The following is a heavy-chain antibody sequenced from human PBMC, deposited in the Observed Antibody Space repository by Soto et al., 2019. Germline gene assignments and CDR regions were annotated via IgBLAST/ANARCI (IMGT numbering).Heavy chain of an antibody. CDR2: ISGSGGST. CDR1: GFTFSSYA. J-gene: IGHJ6*02. CDR3: AGVSSFGFGELYGAYYYGMDV. D-gene: IGHD3-10*01. Sequence: GGSLRLSCAASGFTFSSYAMSWVRQAPGKGLEWVSAISGSGGSTYYADSVKGRFTISRDNSKNTLYLQMNSLRAEDTAVYYCAGVSSFGFGELYGAYYYGMDVWGQGTTVTVSS. V-gene: IGHV3-23*01.